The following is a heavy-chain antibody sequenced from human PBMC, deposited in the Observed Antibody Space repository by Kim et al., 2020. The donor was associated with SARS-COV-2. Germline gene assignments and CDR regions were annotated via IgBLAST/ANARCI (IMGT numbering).Heavy chain of an antibody. Sequence: SETLSLICTVSNGSMRNYHWSWIRRPPGRGLEWMGFVSDSGITRYHPYHKSRITMSVDTSKNQFSLTLTSVTAADTAVYYCTRHPPPDIVENWFDPWGQGTLVTVSS. CDR2: VSDSGIT. CDR1: NGSMRNYH. J-gene: IGHJ5*02. D-gene: IGHD2-21*01. V-gene: IGHV4-59*08. CDR3: TRHPPPDIVENWFDP.